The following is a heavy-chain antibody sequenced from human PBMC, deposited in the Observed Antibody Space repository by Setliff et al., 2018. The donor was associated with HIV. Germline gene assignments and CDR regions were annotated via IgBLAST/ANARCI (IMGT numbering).Heavy chain of an antibody. V-gene: IGHV4-61*02. D-gene: IGHD1-1*01. CDR1: GGSINRGTYY. CDR2: INTSGTT. CDR3: ARDFKRYNSPCRFDP. J-gene: IGHJ5*02. Sequence: SETLSLTCSVSGGSINRGTYYWTWIRQSAGKGLEWIGRINTSGTTIYSPSLKSRVTISLEKSNNQFSLKLSSVTAADTAVYYCARDFKRYNSPCRFDPWGQGILVTVSS.